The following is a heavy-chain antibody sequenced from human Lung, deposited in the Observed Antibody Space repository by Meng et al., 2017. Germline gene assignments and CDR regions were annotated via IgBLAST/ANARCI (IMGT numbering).Heavy chain of an antibody. J-gene: IGHJ4*02. Sequence: GAGPLRPSDTLSLTCVFSVGSFTNNSWSWIRQPPGKGLGWIGEINHSGSTNYNPSLESRATISVATSQNNLSLKLSSVTAADSAVYYCARGPTTMAHDFDYWGQGTLVTVSS. CDR2: INHSGST. D-gene: IGHD4-11*01. CDR1: VGSFTNNS. V-gene: IGHV4-34*01. CDR3: ARGPTTMAHDFDY.